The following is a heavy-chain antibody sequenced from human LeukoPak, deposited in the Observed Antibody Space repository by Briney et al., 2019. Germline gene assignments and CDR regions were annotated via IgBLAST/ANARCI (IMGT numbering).Heavy chain of an antibody. J-gene: IGHJ4*02. CDR2: ISSSGNII. V-gene: IGHV3-11*04. D-gene: IGHD6-19*01. CDR1: GFTFSDYY. CDR3: ARVAVTGIGVDY. Sequence: PGRSLKLSCAASGFTFSDYYMSWIRQAPGKGLEWVSYISSSGNIIYFADSVKGRFTISRDNAKNSLYLQMNSLRAEDTAVYYCARVAVTGIGVDYWGQGTQVTVSS.